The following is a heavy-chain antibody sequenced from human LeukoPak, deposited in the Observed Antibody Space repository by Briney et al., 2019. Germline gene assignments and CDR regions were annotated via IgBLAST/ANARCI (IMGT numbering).Heavy chain of an antibody. CDR1: GGSISSYY. D-gene: IGHD3-3*01. CDR2: IYYSGST. V-gene: IGHV4-39*01. CDR3: ARCLGVVIWFDP. Sequence: SETLSLTCTVSGGSISSYYWGWIRQPPGKGLEWIGSIYYSGSTYYNPSLKSRVTISVDTSKNQFSLKLSSVTAADTAVYYCARCLGVVIWFDPWGQGTLVTVSS. J-gene: IGHJ5*02.